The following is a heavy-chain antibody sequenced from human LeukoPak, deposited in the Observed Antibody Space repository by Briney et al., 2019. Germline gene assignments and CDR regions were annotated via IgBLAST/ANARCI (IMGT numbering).Heavy chain of an antibody. CDR3: VRGYSFGPYGMDV. J-gene: IGHJ6*02. CDR2: ISDSGGST. D-gene: IGHD2-15*01. CDR1: GFPFSSYA. Sequence: GGSLRLSCSASGFPFSSYAMHWVRQAPGKGLEYVTAISDSGGSTYYADSVKGRFTISRDNSKNTLYLQMSSLRAEDTAVYFCVRGYSFGPYGMDVWGQGTTVTVSS. V-gene: IGHV3-64D*09.